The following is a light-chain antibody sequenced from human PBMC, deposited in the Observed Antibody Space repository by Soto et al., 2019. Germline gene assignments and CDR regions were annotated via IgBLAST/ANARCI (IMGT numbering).Light chain of an antibody. CDR1: QSIISG. CDR3: QQYNSYSPEA. J-gene: IGKJ1*01. V-gene: IGKV1-5*01. CDR2: DAS. Sequence: DIQMTQSPSTLSASVGDRVTITCRASQSIISGLAWYQQKPGKAPKLLIYDASSLESGVPSRFSGSGSGTEFTLTISSLQPDDFATYYCQQYNSYSPEAFGQGTKVEIK.